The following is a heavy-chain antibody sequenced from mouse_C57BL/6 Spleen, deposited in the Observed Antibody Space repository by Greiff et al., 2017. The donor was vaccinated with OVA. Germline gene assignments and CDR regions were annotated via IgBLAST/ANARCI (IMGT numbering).Heavy chain of an antibody. CDR2: ISTYYGDA. Sequence: QVQLQQSGPELVRPGVSVKISCKGSGYTFTDYAMHWVKQSHAQSLEWIGVISTYYGDASYNQKFKDKATMTVDKSSSTAYMELARLTSEDSAVYYCARWFITTVVAGDYAMDYWGQGTAVTVSS. CDR1: GYTFTDYA. J-gene: IGHJ4*01. D-gene: IGHD1-1*01. CDR3: ARWFITTVVAGDYAMDY. V-gene: IGHV1-67*01.